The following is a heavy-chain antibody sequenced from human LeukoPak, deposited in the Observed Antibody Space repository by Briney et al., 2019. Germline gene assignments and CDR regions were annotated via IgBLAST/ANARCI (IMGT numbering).Heavy chain of an antibody. Sequence: SETLCLTCTVSGGSINSGDYYWSWIRQPPEKGVEWIGYIYYSGSTYYNPSLKSRVTISVDTSKNQFSLKLSSVTAADTAVYYCARAEGDSGSYSHENYWGQGTLVTVSS. D-gene: IGHD1-26*01. V-gene: IGHV4-30-4*01. J-gene: IGHJ4*02. CDR3: ARAEGDSGSYSHENY. CDR1: GGSINSGDYY. CDR2: IYYSGST.